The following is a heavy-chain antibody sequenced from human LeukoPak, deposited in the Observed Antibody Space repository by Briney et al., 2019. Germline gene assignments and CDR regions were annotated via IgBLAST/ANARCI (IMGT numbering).Heavy chain of an antibody. Sequence: GASVKVSCKASGFTFTSSAMQWVRQARGQRLEWIGWIVVGSGNTNYAQKFQERVTITRDMSTSTVYMELSSLRSEDTAVYYCARVFTGGPVEIFDAFDIWGQGTMVTVSS. V-gene: IGHV1-58*02. CDR3: ARVFTGGPVEIFDAFDI. D-gene: IGHD2/OR15-2a*01. J-gene: IGHJ3*02. CDR2: IVVGSGNT. CDR1: GFTFTSSA.